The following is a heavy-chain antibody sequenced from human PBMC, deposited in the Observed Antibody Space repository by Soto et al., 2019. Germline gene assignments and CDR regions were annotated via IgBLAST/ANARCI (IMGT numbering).Heavy chain of an antibody. V-gene: IGHV4-34*01. CDR1: GGSFSGYY. CDR3: ARSITMVRGVITHYYYYMDV. CDR2: INQSGST. D-gene: IGHD3-10*01. Sequence: SETLSLTCAVYGGSFSGYYWSWIRQPPGKGLEWIGGINQSGSTNYNPSLKSRVTISVDTSKNQFSLKLSSVTAADTAVYYCARSITMVRGVITHYYYYMDVWGKGTTVTVSS. J-gene: IGHJ6*03.